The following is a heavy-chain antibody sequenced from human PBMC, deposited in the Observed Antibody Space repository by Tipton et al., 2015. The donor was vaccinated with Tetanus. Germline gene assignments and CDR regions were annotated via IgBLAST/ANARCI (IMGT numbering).Heavy chain of an antibody. D-gene: IGHD3-10*01. Sequence: TLSLTCTISGDSMSGEFDYWSWIRHLPGKGLEWIGYIHYRGTTLFNPSLKRRLTMSVDTSQNQFSLKLRSAAAADTAIYFCAGGAPYRLGSKSLSPWFAPGARECWSPSPQ. CDR3: AGGAPYRLGSKSLSPWFAP. CDR2: IHYRGTT. CDR1: GDSMSGEFDY. J-gene: IGHJ5*02. V-gene: IGHV4-31*03.